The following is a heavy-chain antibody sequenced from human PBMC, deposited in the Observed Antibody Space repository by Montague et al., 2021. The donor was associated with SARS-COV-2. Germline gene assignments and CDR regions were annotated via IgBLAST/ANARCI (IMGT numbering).Heavy chain of an antibody. CDR2: INHSGST. CDR1: GGSFSGYY. CDR3: ARGSSFVTIFGVVITDPLFDY. Sequence: SETLSLTCAVYGGSFSGYYWSWIRQPPGKGLEWIGEINHSGSTNYNPSLKSRVTISVDTSKNQFSLKLSSVTAAATAVYYCARGSSFVTIFGVVITDPLFDYWGQGTLVTVSS. J-gene: IGHJ4*02. V-gene: IGHV4-34*01. D-gene: IGHD3-3*01.